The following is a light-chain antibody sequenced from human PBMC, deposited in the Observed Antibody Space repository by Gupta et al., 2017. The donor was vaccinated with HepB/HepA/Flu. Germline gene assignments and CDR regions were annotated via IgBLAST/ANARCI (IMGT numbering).Light chain of an antibody. J-gene: IGLJ2*01. CDR3: SSYTSSSTLV. CDR1: SSDVGGYKY. CDR2: DVS. Sequence: QSALTQPASVSGSPGQSITISCTGTSSDVGGYKYVSWYQQHPGKGPKLMIYDVSNRPSGVSNRFSGSKSGNTASLTISGLQAEDEADYYCSSYTSSSTLVFGGGTKLTGL. V-gene: IGLV2-14*01.